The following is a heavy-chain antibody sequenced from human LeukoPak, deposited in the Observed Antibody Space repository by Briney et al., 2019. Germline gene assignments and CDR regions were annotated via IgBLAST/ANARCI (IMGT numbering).Heavy chain of an antibody. CDR2: IKQDGSEK. CDR1: GFTFGIYW. CDR3: ARVVSSGWSLPLDY. D-gene: IGHD6-19*01. Sequence: GGSLRLSCAASGFTFGIYWMSWVRQAPGKGLEWVANIKQDGSEKYYVDSVKGRFTISRDNSNSTLYLQMNSLRTEDTAVYYCARVVSSGWSLPLDYWGQGTLVTVSS. V-gene: IGHV3-7*01. J-gene: IGHJ4*02.